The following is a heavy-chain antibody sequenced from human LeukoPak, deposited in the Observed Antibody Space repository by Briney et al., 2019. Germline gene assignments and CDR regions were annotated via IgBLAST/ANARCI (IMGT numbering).Heavy chain of an antibody. D-gene: IGHD6-13*01. Sequence: KPSETLSLTCTVSGGSINSGGHYWSWIRQHPGKGLEWIGYIYYGGSTYYNPSLKSRVTISVDTSKNQFSLKLSSVTAADMAVYYCAREGVAAAGRPIDYWGQGTLVTVSS. CDR3: AREGVAAAGRPIDY. J-gene: IGHJ4*02. CDR1: GGSINSGGHY. V-gene: IGHV4-31*03. CDR2: IYYGGST.